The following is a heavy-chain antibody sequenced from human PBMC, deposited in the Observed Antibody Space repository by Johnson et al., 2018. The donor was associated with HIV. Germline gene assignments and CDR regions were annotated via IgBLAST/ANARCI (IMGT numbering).Heavy chain of an antibody. CDR3: AKGTRRCAAATGRLCGAFDI. CDR2: ISYDGSNK. Sequence: QVQLVESGGGLVQPGGSLRLSCAASGFTFSSYGMHWVRQAPGKGLEWVAVISYDGSNKYYADSVKGRFTISRDNSKNKLYLQMNSLRAEDTAVYYCAKGTRRCAAATGRLCGAFDIWGQGTIVTVSS. CDR1: GFTFSSYG. V-gene: IGHV3-30*18. J-gene: IGHJ3*02. D-gene: IGHD6-13*01.